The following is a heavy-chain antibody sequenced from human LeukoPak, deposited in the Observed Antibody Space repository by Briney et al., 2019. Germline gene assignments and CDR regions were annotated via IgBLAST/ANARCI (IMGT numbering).Heavy chain of an antibody. D-gene: IGHD2-2*01. V-gene: IGHV3-74*01. CDR3: VSFYETY. J-gene: IGHJ4*02. Sequence: GGSLRLSCAASGNYWMHWVRQAPGKGLVWVSHINSDGSWTSYADSVKGRFTISKDNAKNTVYLQMNNLRAEDTAVYYCVSFYETYWGRGTLVTASS. CDR2: INSDGSWT. CDR1: GNYW.